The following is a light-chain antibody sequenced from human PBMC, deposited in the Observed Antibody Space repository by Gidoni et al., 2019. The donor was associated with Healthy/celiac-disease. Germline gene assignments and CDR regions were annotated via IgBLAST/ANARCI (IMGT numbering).Light chain of an antibody. CDR1: RRDVGGYNY. CDR2: EDS. V-gene: IGLV2-11*01. Sequence: QSALTQPPPVSGSPGQSVTISCTGTRRDVGGYNYVSWYQQHPGNAPKLMIYEDSKRPSGVPDRYSGSKSGNTASLTISGLQAEDEADYYCCSYAGSSYVFGTGTKVTVL. CDR3: CSYAGSSYV. J-gene: IGLJ1*01.